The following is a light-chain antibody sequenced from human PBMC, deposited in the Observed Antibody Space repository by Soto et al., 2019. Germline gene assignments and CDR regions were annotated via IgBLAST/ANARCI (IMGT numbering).Light chain of an antibody. V-gene: IGKV3-15*01. Sequence: EIVMTQSPATLSVSPGERATLSCRASQSVSSNLAWYQQKPGQAPRLLIYGASTSATGIPARFSGSGSGTEFTVTISSLQSEDFAVYYCQQYKDWPRTFGQGTKVEIK. CDR1: QSVSSN. CDR2: GAS. CDR3: QQYKDWPRT. J-gene: IGKJ1*01.